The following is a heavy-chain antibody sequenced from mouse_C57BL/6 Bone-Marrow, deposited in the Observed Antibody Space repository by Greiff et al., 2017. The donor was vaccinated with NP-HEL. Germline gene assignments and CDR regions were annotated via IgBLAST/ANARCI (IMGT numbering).Heavy chain of an antibody. D-gene: IGHD1-1*01. J-gene: IGHJ2*01. CDR1: GFTFSSYA. V-gene: IGHV5-4*01. CDR2: ISDGGSYT. Sequence: EVKLMESGGGLVKPGGSLKLSCAASGFTFSSYAMSWVRQTPEKRLEWVATISDGGSYTYYPDNVKGRFTISSDNAKHNLYLQMSHLKSEDTAMXFCARDFHYYGSSYDYWGHGTPLTVSS. CDR3: ARDFHYYGSSYDY.